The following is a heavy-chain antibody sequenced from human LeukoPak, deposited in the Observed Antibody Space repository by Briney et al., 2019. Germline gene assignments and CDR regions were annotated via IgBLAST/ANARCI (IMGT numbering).Heavy chain of an antibody. Sequence: GGSLRLSCAASGFTFSSYGMHWVRQAPGKGLEWVAFIRYDGSNKYYADSVKGRFTISRDNSKNTLYLQMNSLRAEDTAVYYCAKESDTAMANFGYWGQGTLVTVSS. CDR2: IRYDGSNK. CDR3: AKESDTAMANFGY. J-gene: IGHJ4*02. CDR1: GFTFSSYG. D-gene: IGHD5-18*01. V-gene: IGHV3-30*02.